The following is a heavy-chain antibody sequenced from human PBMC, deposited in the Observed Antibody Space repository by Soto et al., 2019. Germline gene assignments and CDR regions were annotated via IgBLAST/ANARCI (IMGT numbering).Heavy chain of an antibody. V-gene: IGHV4-34*01. CDR3: ARGLITGSHYSGGWYYFDS. D-gene: IGHD1-26*01. CDR1: GGSFSGYI. CDR2: INHSGSA. J-gene: IGHJ4*02. Sequence: QVQLQQSGAGLLKPSETLSLTCDVYGGSFSGYIWTWIRQTPGKGLQWIGQINHSGSANYNPSLKSRVTISVHPSNSQFSLELSSVTAADTAVYYCARGLITGSHYSGGWYYFDSWCQGTQVTVSS.